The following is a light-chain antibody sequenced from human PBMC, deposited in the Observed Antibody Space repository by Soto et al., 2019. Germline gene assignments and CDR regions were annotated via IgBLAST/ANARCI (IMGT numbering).Light chain of an antibody. CDR1: SGSIGSTY. Sequence: NFMLTQPHSVSESPGKTVTISCTRSSGSIGSTYVQWYQQRPGSVPTTVIYEDNQRPSGVPDRFSGSIDSSSNSAFLTISGLETEDEADSYRQAFDSSNMAFGGGTKLTVL. CDR3: QAFDSSNMA. J-gene: IGLJ2*01. V-gene: IGLV6-57*04. CDR2: EDN.